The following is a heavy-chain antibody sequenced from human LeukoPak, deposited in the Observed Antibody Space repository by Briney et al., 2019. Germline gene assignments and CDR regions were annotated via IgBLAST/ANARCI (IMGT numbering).Heavy chain of an antibody. CDR1: EFTFSSYT. Sequence: GGSLRLSCAASEFTFSSYTMNWVRQAPGKGLEWVSSISSSSSYIHYVDSVKGRFTISRDNAKNSLYPQMNSLRAEDTAVYYCARDGLAAATLHWYFDLWGRGTLVTVSS. D-gene: IGHD2-15*01. CDR3: ARDGLAAATLHWYFDL. CDR2: ISSSSSYI. J-gene: IGHJ2*01. V-gene: IGHV3-21*01.